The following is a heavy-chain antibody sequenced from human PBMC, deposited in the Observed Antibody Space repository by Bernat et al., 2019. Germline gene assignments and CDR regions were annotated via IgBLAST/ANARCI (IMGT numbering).Heavy chain of an antibody. CDR1: GFSLTTGGMS. J-gene: IGHJ4*02. CDR2: IDWDDDK. Sequence: QVILRDSGPALVKPTQTLTLTCTFSGFSLTTGGMSVSWIRQPPGKALEWLTRIDWDDDKYYSTSLKPRLTISKDTSKNQVVLTMTNMDPVDTATYYCARHYGDYSIDYWGQGTLVTVSS. D-gene: IGHD4-17*01. V-gene: IGHV2-70*15. CDR3: ARHYGDYSIDY.